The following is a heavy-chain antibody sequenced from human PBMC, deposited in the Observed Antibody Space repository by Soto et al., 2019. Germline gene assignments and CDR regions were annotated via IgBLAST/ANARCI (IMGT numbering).Heavy chain of an antibody. J-gene: IGHJ4*02. V-gene: IGHV1-69*04. Sequence: GVSVKVSCKASGGTFSSYTISWVRQAPGQGLEWMGRIIPILGIANYAQKFQGRVTITADKSTSTAYMELSSLRSEDTAVYYCAKDLDRRVTTPRYFDYWGQGTLVTVSS. D-gene: IGHD4-17*01. CDR1: GGTFSSYT. CDR2: IIPILGIA. CDR3: AKDLDRRVTTPRYFDY.